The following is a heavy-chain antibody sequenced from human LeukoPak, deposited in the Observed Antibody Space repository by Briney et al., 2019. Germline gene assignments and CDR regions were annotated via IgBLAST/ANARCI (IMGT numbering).Heavy chain of an antibody. CDR1: GYTFTNFY. CDR2: INPNSGGT. Sequence: ASVKVSCKASGYTFTNFYMHWVRQAPGQGLEWMGWINPNSGGTNYAQKFQGWVTMTRDTSISTAYMELSRLGSDDTAVYYCARGISYSNFDYWGQGTLVTVSS. CDR3: ARGISYSNFDY. D-gene: IGHD4-11*01. V-gene: IGHV1-2*04. J-gene: IGHJ4*02.